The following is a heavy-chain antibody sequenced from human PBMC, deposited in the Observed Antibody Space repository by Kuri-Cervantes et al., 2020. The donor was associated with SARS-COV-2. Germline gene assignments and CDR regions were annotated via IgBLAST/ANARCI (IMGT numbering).Heavy chain of an antibody. J-gene: IGHJ3*02. CDR1: GGTVSSYA. V-gene: IGHV1-69*04. D-gene: IGHD4-11*01. Sequence: VSGKASGGTVSSYAISWVRQAPGQGLEWMGSIIPIRGIANYAQKFQGRVTITADKSTSTAYMELSSLRSEDTAVYYCARSRMTTDAFDIWGQGTMVTVSS. CDR2: IIPIRGIA. CDR3: ARSRMTTDAFDI.